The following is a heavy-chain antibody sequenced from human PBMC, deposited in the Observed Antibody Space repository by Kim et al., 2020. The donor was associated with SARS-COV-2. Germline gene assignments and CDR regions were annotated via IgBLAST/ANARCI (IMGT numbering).Heavy chain of an antibody. Sequence: GGSLRLSCSVSGFTFSSYEMTWVRQPPGKGLEWVSFISTTGDETHYAGSVKGRFTVSRDNANNSFFLHMSSLRAEDTAIYFCARLGTDTVHMDVWGQGTTVIVSS. D-gene: IGHD4-17*01. CDR3: ARLGTDTVHMDV. CDR2: ISTTGDET. CDR1: GFTFSSYE. V-gene: IGHV3-48*03. J-gene: IGHJ6*02.